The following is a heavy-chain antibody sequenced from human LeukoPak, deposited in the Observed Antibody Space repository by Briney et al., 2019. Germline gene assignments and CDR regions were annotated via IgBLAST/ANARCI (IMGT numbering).Heavy chain of an antibody. CDR1: GFTSSSYS. J-gene: IGHJ5*02. CDR2: ISSSSSYI. CDR3: ARDLNWNYVP. D-gene: IGHD1-7*01. Sequence: GGSLRLSCAASGFTSSSYSMNWVRQAPGKGLEWVSSISSSSSYIYYADSVKGRFTISRDNAKNSLYLQMNSLRAEDTAVYYCARDLNWNYVPWGQGTLVTVSS. V-gene: IGHV3-21*01.